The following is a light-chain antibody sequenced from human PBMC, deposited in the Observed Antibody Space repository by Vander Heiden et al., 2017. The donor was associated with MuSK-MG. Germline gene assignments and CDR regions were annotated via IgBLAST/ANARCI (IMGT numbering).Light chain of an antibody. CDR1: QHVDNNY. CDR3: HQYASAPQT. V-gene: IGKV3-20*01. Sequence: EIVLTQPRGMVSVSPGKRVTLSCRASQHVDNNYLAWHQQRPGQAPRLLIYAASTTATGVPDRFTGGGSGTDFTLTISRLEPEDSAVYYCHQYASAPQTFGQGTKVEIK. CDR2: AAS. J-gene: IGKJ1*01.